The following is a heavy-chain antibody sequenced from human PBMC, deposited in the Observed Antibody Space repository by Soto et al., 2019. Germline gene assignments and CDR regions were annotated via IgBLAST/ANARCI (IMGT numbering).Heavy chain of an antibody. D-gene: IGHD6-19*01. CDR2: ISSSSSYI. CDR1: GFTFSSYS. Sequence: EVQLVESGGGLVKPGGSLRLSCAASGFTFSSYSMNWVRQAPGKGLEWVSSISSSSSYIYYADSVKGRFTISRDNAKNSLYLQMNSLRAEDTAVDYCAREGSSGWLYYYGMDVWGQGTTVTVSS. CDR3: AREGSSGWLYYYGMDV. V-gene: IGHV3-21*01. J-gene: IGHJ6*02.